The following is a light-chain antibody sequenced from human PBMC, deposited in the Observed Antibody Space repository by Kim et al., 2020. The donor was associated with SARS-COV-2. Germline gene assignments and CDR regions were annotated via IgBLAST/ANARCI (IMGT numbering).Light chain of an antibody. V-gene: IGKV1-5*03. CDR2: QAS. CDR1: QSVDGW. J-gene: IGKJ1*01. CDR3: KQYETYWT. Sequence: DIQMTQSPSTLSAFVGDRVTITCRASQSVDGWLAWYQQQPGKAPRLLIYQASKLASGVPSRFSGSGSWTDFTLTVHNLQPDDSAVYYCKQYETYWTFGPGTRVEI.